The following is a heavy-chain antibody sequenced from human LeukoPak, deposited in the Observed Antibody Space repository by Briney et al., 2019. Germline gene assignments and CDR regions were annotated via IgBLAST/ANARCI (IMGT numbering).Heavy chain of an antibody. D-gene: IGHD3-10*01. J-gene: IGHJ4*02. V-gene: IGHV1-46*01. Sequence: ASVKVPCKASGYTFTSYYMHWVRQAPGQGLEWMGIINPSGGSTSYAQKFQGRVTMTEDTSTDTAYMELSSLRSEDTAVYYCATDLLSGSGSPGLGYWGQGTLVTVSS. CDR2: INPSGGST. CDR1: GYTFTSYY. CDR3: ATDLLSGSGSPGLGY.